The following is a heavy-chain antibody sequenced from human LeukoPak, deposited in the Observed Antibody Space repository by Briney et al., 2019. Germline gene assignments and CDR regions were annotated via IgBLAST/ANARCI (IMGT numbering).Heavy chain of an antibody. J-gene: IGHJ6*03. CDR3: ARDRGGIGYYMDV. CDR1: GFTFSTYW. CDR2: INQDGSQK. D-gene: IGHD3-16*02. Sequence: GGSLRLSCTDSGFTFSTYWMTWVRQAPGKGLERVAHINQDGSQKYHVDSVKGRFTISRDNAKNSLHLQMRAEDTAVYYCARDRGGIGYYMDVWGKGTTVTVSS. V-gene: IGHV3-7*01.